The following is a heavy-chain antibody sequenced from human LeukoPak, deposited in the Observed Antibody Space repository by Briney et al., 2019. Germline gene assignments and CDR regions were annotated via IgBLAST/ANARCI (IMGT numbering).Heavy chain of an antibody. CDR3: ARSGGYDSYRVSDAFDI. Sequence: ASVKVSCKASGYTFTGYYMHWVRQAPGQGLEWMGWINPNSGGTNYAQKFQGRVTMTRDTSISTAYMELSRLRSDDTAVYYCARSGGYDSYRVSDAFDIWGQGTMVTVSS. V-gene: IGHV1-2*02. J-gene: IGHJ3*02. CDR1: GYTFTGYY. D-gene: IGHD5-12*01. CDR2: INPNSGGT.